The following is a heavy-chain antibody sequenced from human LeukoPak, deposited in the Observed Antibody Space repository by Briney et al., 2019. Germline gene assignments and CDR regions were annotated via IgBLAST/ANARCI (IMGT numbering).Heavy chain of an antibody. Sequence: GGSLRLSCAASGFTFDDYGMTWVRQVPGKGLEWVSGINGNGHSTSHSNSVKPRFTISRDNARTSLYLQMNSLRAEDTALYYCARDASGGYDHWGQGTLVNVSS. CDR3: ARDASGGYDH. J-gene: IGHJ5*02. CDR1: GFTFDDYG. D-gene: IGHD1-26*01. CDR2: INGNGHST. V-gene: IGHV3-20*04.